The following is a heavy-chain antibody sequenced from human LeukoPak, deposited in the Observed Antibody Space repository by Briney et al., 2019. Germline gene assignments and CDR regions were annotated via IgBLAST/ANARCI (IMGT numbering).Heavy chain of an antibody. Sequence: GGSLRLSCAASGFTFNTYAMHWVRQAPGKGLEWVSSISSSSSYIYYADSVKGRFTISRDNAKNSLYLQMNSLRAEDTAVYYCARDWMATSLDYWGQGTLVTVSS. V-gene: IGHV3-21*01. D-gene: IGHD5-24*01. J-gene: IGHJ4*02. CDR3: ARDWMATSLDY. CDR2: ISSSSSYI. CDR1: GFTFNTYA.